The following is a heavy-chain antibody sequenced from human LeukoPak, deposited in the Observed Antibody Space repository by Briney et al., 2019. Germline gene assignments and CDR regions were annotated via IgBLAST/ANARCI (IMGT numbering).Heavy chain of an antibody. Sequence: ASVKVSCKASGYTFTSYGISWVRQAPGQGLEWMGWISAYNGNTNYAQKLQGRVTMTTDTSTNTAYMELRSLRSDDTAVYYCARVYCSSTSCYRAYYYGMDVWGQGTTVTVSS. D-gene: IGHD2-2*02. CDR2: ISAYNGNT. J-gene: IGHJ6*02. CDR1: GYTFTSYG. CDR3: ARVYCSSTSCYRAYYYGMDV. V-gene: IGHV1-18*01.